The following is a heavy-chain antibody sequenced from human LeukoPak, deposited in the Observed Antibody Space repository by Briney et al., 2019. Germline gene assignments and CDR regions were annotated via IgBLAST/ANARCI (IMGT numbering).Heavy chain of an antibody. D-gene: IGHD4-11*01. CDR1: GFTFDDYG. CDR2: INWNGGST. CDR3: SRVRGSGTYSNPDFDY. V-gene: IGHV3-20*04. J-gene: IGHJ4*02. Sequence: GSLRLSCAASGFTFDDYGMSWVRQAPGKGLEWGSGINWNGGSTGYADSVKGRFTISRDNAKDSLYLQMKSLRAEDTALYYCSRVRGSGTYSNPDFDYWGQGTLVTVSS.